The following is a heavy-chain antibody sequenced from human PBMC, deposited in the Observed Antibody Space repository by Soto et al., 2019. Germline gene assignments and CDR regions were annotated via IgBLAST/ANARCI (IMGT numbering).Heavy chain of an antibody. Sequence: SETLSLTCTVSGGSISSYYWSWIRQPPGKGLEWIGYIYYSGSTNYNPSLKSRVTISVDTSKNQFSLKLSSVTAADTAVYYCARRSTSRTGKYYYYYMDVWGKGTTVTVSS. CDR3: ARRSTSRTGKYYYYYMDV. CDR1: GGSISSYY. D-gene: IGHD2-2*01. CDR2: IYYSGST. J-gene: IGHJ6*03. V-gene: IGHV4-59*08.